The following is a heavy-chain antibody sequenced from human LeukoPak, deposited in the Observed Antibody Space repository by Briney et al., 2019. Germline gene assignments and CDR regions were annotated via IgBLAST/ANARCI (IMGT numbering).Heavy chain of an antibody. Sequence: GGSLRLSCAASGFTFSSYSMNWVRQAPGKGLEWVSSISSSSSYIYYTDSVKGRFTISRDNAKKSLYLQMNSLRAEDTAIYYCARDSDVHCSGGSCTNFDYWGQGTLVTVSS. CDR2: ISSSSSYI. V-gene: IGHV3-21*01. CDR3: ARDSDVHCSGGSCTNFDY. CDR1: GFTFSSYS. J-gene: IGHJ4*02. D-gene: IGHD2-15*01.